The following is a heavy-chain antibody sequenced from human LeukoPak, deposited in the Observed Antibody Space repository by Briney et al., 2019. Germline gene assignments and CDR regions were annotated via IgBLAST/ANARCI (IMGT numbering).Heavy chain of an antibody. J-gene: IGHJ4*02. CDR3: ARGVRGAPYYFDY. Sequence: PSETLSLTCTVSGGSISSYYWSWIRQPPGKGLEWIGYIYYSGSTNYNPSLKSRVTISVDTSKNQFSLKLSSVTAADTAVYYCARGVRGAPYYFDYWGQGTLVTVSS. D-gene: IGHD3-10*02. V-gene: IGHV4-59*12. CDR1: GGSISSYY. CDR2: IYYSGST.